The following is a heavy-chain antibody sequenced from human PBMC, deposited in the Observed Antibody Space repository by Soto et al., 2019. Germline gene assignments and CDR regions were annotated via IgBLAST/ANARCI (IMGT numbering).Heavy chain of an antibody. V-gene: IGHV4-59*08. CDR3: ARYQWVGGRSGFDY. CDR1: GGSIINYY. Sequence: QVQLQESGPGLVKPSETLSLTCTVSGGSIINYYWSWIRQPPGKGLEWIAYIYHSGSSNYNPSLKSRVTISVDTSKHQFSLILRSVTAADTAVYYCARYQWVGGRSGFDYWGQGTLVTVSS. J-gene: IGHJ4*02. D-gene: IGHD3-10*01. CDR2: IYHSGSS.